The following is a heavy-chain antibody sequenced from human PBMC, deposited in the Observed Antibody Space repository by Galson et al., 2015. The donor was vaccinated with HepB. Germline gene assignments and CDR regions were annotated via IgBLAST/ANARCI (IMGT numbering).Heavy chain of an antibody. CDR2: ISGSGGST. CDR1: GFTFSSYA. CDR3: AKDLGVVVAAMLYDAFDI. V-gene: IGHV3-23*01. Sequence: SLRLSCAASGFTFSSYAMSWVRQAPGKGLEWVSAISGSGGSTYYADSVKGRFTISRDNSKNTLYLQMNSLRAEDTAVYYCAKDLGVVVAAMLYDAFDIWGQGTLVTVSS. D-gene: IGHD2-15*01. J-gene: IGHJ3*02.